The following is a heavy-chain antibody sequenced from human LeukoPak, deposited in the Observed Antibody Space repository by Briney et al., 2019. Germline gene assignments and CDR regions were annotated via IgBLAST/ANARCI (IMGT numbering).Heavy chain of an antibody. CDR2: IYYSGST. CDR1: GGSISSSSHY. D-gene: IGHD4-23*01. Sequence: SETLSLTCTVSGGSISSSSHYWSWIRQPPGKGLEWIGSIYYSGSTYYNPSLKSRVTISVDTSKNQFSLKLSSVTAADTAVYYCARDPPTGYGGNSGWYFDLWGRGTLVTVSS. V-gene: IGHV4-39*07. CDR3: ARDPPTGYGGNSGWYFDL. J-gene: IGHJ2*01.